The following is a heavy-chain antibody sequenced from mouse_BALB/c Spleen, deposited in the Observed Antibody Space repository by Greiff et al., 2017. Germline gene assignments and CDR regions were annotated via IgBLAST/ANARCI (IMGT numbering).Heavy chain of an antibody. V-gene: IGHV5-6-5*01. Sequence: EVHLVESGGGLVKPGGSLKLSCAASGFTFSSYAMSWVRQTPEKRLEWVASISSGGSTYYPDSVKGRFTISRDNARNILYLQMSSLRSEDTAMYYCARLVTTVVASTGGFDVWGAGTTVTVSS. CDR2: ISSGGST. D-gene: IGHD1-1*01. CDR1: GFTFSSYA. J-gene: IGHJ1*01. CDR3: ARLVTTVVASTGGFDV.